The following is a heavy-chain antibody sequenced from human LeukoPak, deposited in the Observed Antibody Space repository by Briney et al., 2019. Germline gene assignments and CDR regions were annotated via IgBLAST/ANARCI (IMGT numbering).Heavy chain of an antibody. CDR2: IKQDGSEK. V-gene: IGHV3-7*01. Sequence: GGTLRLSCAASEFTFSNYGMNWVRQAPGKGLEWVANIKQDGSEKYYVDSVKGRFTISRDNAKNSLYLQMNSLRAEDTAVYYCAKYYYDSSGPTASHAFDIWGQGTMVTVSS. D-gene: IGHD3-22*01. CDR3: AKYYYDSSGPTASHAFDI. CDR1: EFTFSNYG. J-gene: IGHJ3*02.